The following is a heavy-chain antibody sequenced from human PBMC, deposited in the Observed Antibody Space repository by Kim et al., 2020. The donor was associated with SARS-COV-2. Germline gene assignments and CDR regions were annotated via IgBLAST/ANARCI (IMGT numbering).Heavy chain of an antibody. J-gene: IGHJ4*02. D-gene: IGHD6-13*01. V-gene: IGHV3-15*01. Sequence: YAAPGKGRFTISRDDSKNTLYLQMNSLKTEDTAVYYCTTDGYLAAAGVDYWGQGTLVTVSS. CDR3: TTDGYLAAAGVDY.